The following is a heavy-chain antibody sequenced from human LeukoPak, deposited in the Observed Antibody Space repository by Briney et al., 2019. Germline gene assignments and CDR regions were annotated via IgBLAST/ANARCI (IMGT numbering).Heavy chain of an antibody. CDR2: ITTSDGNT. CDR1: GFTFSSYT. V-gene: IGHV3-23*01. CDR3: AKDGGLWVSAHWGDS. D-gene: IGHD7-27*01. Sequence: GTSLRLSCAASGFTFSSYTMSWVRQAPGKGLEWVSTITTSDGNTYYADSVKGRFTVSRDNSKNTLFLQMNSLRAEDTAVYYCAKDGGLWVSAHWGDSWGRGTLVTVSS. J-gene: IGHJ4*02.